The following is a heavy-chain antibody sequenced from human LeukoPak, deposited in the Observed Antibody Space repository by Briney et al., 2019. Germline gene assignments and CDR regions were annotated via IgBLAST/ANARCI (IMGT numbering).Heavy chain of an antibody. CDR2: IKQDGSEK. V-gene: IGHV3-7*01. J-gene: IGHJ4*02. CDR1: GFTFSSYW. D-gene: IGHD3-10*01. Sequence: PGGSLRLSCAASGFTFSSYWMSWVRQAPGKGLEWVANIKQDGSEKYYVDSVKGRFTISRDNAKDSLYPQMNSLRAEDTAVYYCAKEGRYYGSGSYYYFDYWGQGTLVTVSS. CDR3: AKEGRYYGSGSYYYFDY.